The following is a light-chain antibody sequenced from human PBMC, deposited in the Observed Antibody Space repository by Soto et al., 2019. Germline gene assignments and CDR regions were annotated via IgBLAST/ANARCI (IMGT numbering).Light chain of an antibody. CDR2: KAS. V-gene: IGKV1-5*03. CDR1: QYISTW. J-gene: IGKJ1*01. CDR3: QQYNTYPWT. Sequence: DIQMTQSPSTLSASVGDRVTITCRASQYISTWLAWYHQKPGKAPKLLIYKASSLQSGVPSRFSGSGSGTEFTLTNSSLQPDDFATYYCQQYNTYPWTFGQGTKVEIK.